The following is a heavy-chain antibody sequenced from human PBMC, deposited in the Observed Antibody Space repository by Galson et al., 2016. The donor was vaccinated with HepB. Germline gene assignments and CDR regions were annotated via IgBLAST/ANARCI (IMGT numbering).Heavy chain of an antibody. D-gene: IGHD3-3*01. J-gene: IGHJ3*02. CDR3: ARSAQALDFYDM. V-gene: IGHV1-18*01. Sequence: SVKVSCKASGYTFTSYGITWVRQAPGQGLEWMGWISGYNGNTNYGQNFQARVTMTTDTLTTTAYMEVRGLRSNDTAMYYCARSAQALDFYDMWGQGKMVTVTS. CDR1: GYTFTSYG. CDR2: ISGYNGNT.